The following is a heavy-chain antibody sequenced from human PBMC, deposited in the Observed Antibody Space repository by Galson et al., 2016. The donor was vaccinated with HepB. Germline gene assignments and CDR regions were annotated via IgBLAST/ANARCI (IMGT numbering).Heavy chain of an antibody. CDR1: GFTFSDYH. V-gene: IGHV3-11*01. Sequence: SLRLSCAASGFTFSDYHMNWIRQAPGKGLAWISYISTSGNSMLYADSVRGRFSISRDNAKKSLSLQMTNRRAEDTAVYYCASDLPDDSVEYFDVFDLWGQGTMVTVSS. CDR3: ASDLPDDSVEYFDVFDL. J-gene: IGHJ3*01. CDR2: ISTSGNSM. D-gene: IGHD4-17*01.